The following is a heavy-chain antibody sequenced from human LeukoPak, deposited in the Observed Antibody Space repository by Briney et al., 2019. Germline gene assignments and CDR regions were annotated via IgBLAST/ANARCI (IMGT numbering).Heavy chain of an antibody. V-gene: IGHV4-59*01. Sequence: SETLSLTCTVSGGSISSYYWSWIRQPPGKGLEWIGYIYYSGSTNYNPSLKSRATISVDTSKNQFSLKLSSVTAADTAVYYCARGASIAVAGEGAFDIWGQGTMVTVSS. CDR1: GGSISSYY. CDR2: IYYSGST. D-gene: IGHD6-19*01. CDR3: ARGASIAVAGEGAFDI. J-gene: IGHJ3*02.